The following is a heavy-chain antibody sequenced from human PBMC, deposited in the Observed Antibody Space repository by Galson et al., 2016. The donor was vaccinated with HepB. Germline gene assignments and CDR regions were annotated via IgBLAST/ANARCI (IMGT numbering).Heavy chain of an antibody. V-gene: IGHV3-21*01. Sequence: SLRLSCAASGFTFSSYSMNWVRQAPGKGLEWVSFISSSSNYIYYADSVKGRFTISRDNAKNSVYLQMNSLRAEDTAVYYCARFLDNPERMSSSWYVAFSIWGQGTLVTVSS. D-gene: IGHD6-13*01. CDR3: ARFLDNPERMSSSWYVAFSI. CDR2: ISSSSNYI. J-gene: IGHJ4*02. CDR1: GFTFSSYS.